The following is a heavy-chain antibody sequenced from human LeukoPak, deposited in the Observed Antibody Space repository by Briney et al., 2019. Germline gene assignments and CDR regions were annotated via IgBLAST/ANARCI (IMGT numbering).Heavy chain of an antibody. V-gene: IGHV1-69*13. CDR2: IIPFFGTS. CDR1: GDTFNNYA. D-gene: IGHD6-19*01. J-gene: IGHJ6*03. CDR3: ARDLQGSGPYSHMDV. Sequence: GASVKVSCKASGDTFNNYAITWVRQAPGQGLEWMGGIIPFFGTSHYAQKFQGRVTITADESTSTAYMELSSLKSEDTAMYYCARDLQGSGPYSHMDVWGKGTTVTVSS.